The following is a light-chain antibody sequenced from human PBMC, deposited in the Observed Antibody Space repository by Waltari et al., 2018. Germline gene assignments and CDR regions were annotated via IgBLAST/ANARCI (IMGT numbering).Light chain of an antibody. Sequence: EIVLTQSPASLPLSPGDRATLSCRASQSVGRTLAWYQQRPGQAPRLLIYDASSRATGIPDRFSGSGSGTDFSLTISRLEPEDFAVYYCQKYGTRPATFGQGTKVEVK. CDR3: QKYGTRPAT. J-gene: IGKJ1*01. V-gene: IGKV3-20*01. CDR2: DAS. CDR1: QSVGRT.